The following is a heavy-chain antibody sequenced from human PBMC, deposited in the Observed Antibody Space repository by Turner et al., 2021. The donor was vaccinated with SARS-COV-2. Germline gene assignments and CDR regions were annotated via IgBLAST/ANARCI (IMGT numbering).Heavy chain of an antibody. CDR3: ARTVTAMVRVDY. D-gene: IGHD5-18*01. V-gene: IGHV1-8*01. J-gene: IGHJ4*02. CDR2: MNPNSGNT. Sequence: QVLLVHSGAGVTKPGASVMVPCRASGYTFTSYDSNWVRQATGQGIEGIGVMNPNSGNTGYAQKFQGRVTMTRNTSISTAYMELSSLRSEDTAVYYCARTVTAMVRVDYWGQGTLVTVSS. CDR1: GYTFTSYD.